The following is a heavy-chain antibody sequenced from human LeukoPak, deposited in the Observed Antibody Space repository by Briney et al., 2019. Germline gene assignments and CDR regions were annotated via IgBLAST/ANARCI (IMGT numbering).Heavy chain of an antibody. V-gene: IGHV3-23*01. CDR2: ISGSGGST. CDR3: AKDWSRYYYGSGSYSDY. D-gene: IGHD3-10*01. J-gene: IGHJ4*02. Sequence: GGSLRLPCAAPGFTFSNYAMSRVRQAPGKGLEWVSAISGSGGSTYYADSVKGRFPISRDNSKNTLYLQMNSLRAEDTAVYYCAKDWSRYYYGSGSYSDYWGQGTLVTVSS. CDR1: GFTFSNYA.